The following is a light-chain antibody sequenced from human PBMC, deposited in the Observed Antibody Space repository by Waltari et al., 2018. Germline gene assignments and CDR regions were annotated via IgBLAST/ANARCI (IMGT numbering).Light chain of an antibody. Sequence: SYELTDSISVSVALGQTAKIACGGDNIGSKSVHWYQQKPGQPPILVIYRDSRRPSGIPERFSGSNSGNTATLTISRAQVVDEADYFCQVWASGTYIFAGGTKLTVL. CDR3: QVWASGTYI. V-gene: IGLV3-9*01. CDR1: NIGSKS. J-gene: IGLJ1*01. CDR2: RDS.